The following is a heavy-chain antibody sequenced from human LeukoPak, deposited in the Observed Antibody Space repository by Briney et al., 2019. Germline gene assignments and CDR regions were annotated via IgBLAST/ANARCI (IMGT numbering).Heavy chain of an antibody. J-gene: IGHJ6*02. D-gene: IGHD4-17*01. Sequence: GGSLRLSCAASGFTFSSYRMIWVRQAPGKGLEWVSYISSSSSTIYYADSVKGRFTISRDNAKHSLYLQMNSLRAEDTAVYYCAIDDGGYTYGMDVWGQGTTVTVSS. CDR2: ISSSSSTI. V-gene: IGHV3-48*01. CDR3: AIDDGGYTYGMDV. CDR1: GFTFSSYR.